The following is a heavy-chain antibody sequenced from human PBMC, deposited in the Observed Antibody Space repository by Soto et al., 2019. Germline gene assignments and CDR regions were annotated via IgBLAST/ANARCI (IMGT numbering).Heavy chain of an antibody. J-gene: IGHJ6*02. CDR1: GGSISSSSYY. CDR2: IYYSGST. CDR3: ARPNIHPTTNYYYGMDV. D-gene: IGHD4-17*01. Sequence: SETLSLTCTVSGGSISSSSYYWGWIRQPPGKGLEWIGSIYYSGSTYYNPSLKSRVTISVDTSKNQFSLKLSSVTAADTAVYYCARPNIHPTTNYYYGMDVWGQGTTVTVSS. V-gene: IGHV4-39*01.